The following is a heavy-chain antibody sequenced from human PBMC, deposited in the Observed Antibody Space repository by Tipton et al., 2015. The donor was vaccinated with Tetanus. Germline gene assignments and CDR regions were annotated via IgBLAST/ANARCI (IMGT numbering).Heavy chain of an antibody. Sequence: SLRLSCAASGFTFSNYAMSWVRQAPGKGLEWVSVIYSGSTRTFYVDSMGGRLTVSRDDSKNMLYLQMNSLRAEDTAVYYCARDRGEDWTNFYYMDVWGKGATVTVSS. CDR1: GFTFSNYA. D-gene: IGHD3/OR15-3a*01. V-gene: IGHV3-23*03. J-gene: IGHJ6*03. CDR3: ARDRGEDWTNFYYMDV. CDR2: IYSGSTRT.